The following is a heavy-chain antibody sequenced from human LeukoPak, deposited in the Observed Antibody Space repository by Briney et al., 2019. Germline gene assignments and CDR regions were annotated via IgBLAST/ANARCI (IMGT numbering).Heavy chain of an antibody. V-gene: IGHV4-61*02. D-gene: IGHD3-3*01. CDR1: GGSISSGSYY. Sequence: SETLSLTCTVSGGSISSGSYYWSWIRQPAGKGLEWIGRIYTSGSTNYNPSLKSRVTISVDKSKNQFSLKLSSVTAADTAVYYCARNFQGFDYWGQGTLVTVSS. J-gene: IGHJ4*02. CDR2: IYTSGST. CDR3: ARNFQGFDY.